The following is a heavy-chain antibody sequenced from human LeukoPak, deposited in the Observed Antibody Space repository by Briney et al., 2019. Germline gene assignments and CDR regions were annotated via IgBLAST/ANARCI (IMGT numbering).Heavy chain of an antibody. Sequence: PSETLSLTCNVSGGPINSNIYYWAWVRQPPGKGLEWIGSIYYSGSTYYNPSLKSRITISVDTFRSQVSLKMRSVTAADTAVYYCARGGRPVRIGNYMDVWGKGTTVTVSS. V-gene: IGHV4-39*01. J-gene: IGHJ6*03. D-gene: IGHD1-14*01. CDR2: IYYSGST. CDR1: GGPINSNIYY. CDR3: ARGGRPVRIGNYMDV.